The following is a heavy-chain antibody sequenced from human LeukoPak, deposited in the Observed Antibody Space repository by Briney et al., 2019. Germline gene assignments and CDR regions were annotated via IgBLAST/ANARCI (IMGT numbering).Heavy chain of an antibody. CDR2: IYPGDSDT. J-gene: IGHJ4*02. CDR3: ARSGYYDSSGLNDY. Sequence: GESLKISCKGSGYNFTNFWIGWVRQMPGKGLEWMGIIYPGDSDTRYSPSFQGQVTISADKSISTAYLQWSSLKASDTAMYYCARSGYYDSSGLNDYWGQGTLVTVSS. D-gene: IGHD3-22*01. CDR1: GYNFTNFW. V-gene: IGHV5-51*01.